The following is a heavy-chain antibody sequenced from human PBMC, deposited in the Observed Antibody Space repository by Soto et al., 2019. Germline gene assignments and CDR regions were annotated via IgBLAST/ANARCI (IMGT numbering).Heavy chain of an antibody. CDR2: IYPGDSDT. J-gene: IGHJ4*02. Sequence: LGESLKISCKGSGYSFTSYWIGWVRQMPGKGLEWMGIIYPGDSDTRYSPSFQGQVTISADKSISTAYLQWSSLKASDTAIYYCARSAENYYDSSGYYPSPSSFDYWGQGTLVTVSS. CDR1: GYSFTSYW. CDR3: ARSAENYYDSSGYYPSPSSFDY. D-gene: IGHD3-22*01. V-gene: IGHV5-51*01.